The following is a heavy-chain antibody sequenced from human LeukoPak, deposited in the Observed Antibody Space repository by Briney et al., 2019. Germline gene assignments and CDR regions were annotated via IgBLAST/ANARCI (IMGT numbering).Heavy chain of an antibody. Sequence: GESGKISCKGSGYSFTSYWISWVRQMPGKGLEWMGRIDPSDSYTNYSPSFQGHVTISADKSISTAYLQWSSLKASDTAMYYCARSGYSSGFLDYWGQGTLVSVSS. CDR1: GYSFTSYW. CDR2: IDPSDSYT. D-gene: IGHD6-19*01. V-gene: IGHV5-10-1*01. CDR3: ARSGYSSGFLDY. J-gene: IGHJ4*02.